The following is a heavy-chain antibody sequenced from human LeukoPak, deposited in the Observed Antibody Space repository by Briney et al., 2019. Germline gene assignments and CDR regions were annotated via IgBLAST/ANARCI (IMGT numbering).Heavy chain of an antibody. CDR2: INPNSGGT. J-gene: IGHJ4*02. CDR1: GYTFTGYY. CDR3: AIIAVAGSLDY. D-gene: IGHD6-19*01. Sequence: EASVKVSCKASGYTFTGYYMHWVRQAPGQGLEWMGRINPNSGGTNYAQKFQGRVTMTRDTSISTAYMELSRLRSDDTAVYYCAIIAVAGSLDYWGQGTLVTVSS. V-gene: IGHV1-2*06.